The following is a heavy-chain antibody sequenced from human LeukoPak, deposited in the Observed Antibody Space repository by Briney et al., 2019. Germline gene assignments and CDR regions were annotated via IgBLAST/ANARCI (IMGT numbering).Heavy chain of an antibody. CDR1: GYTFTSYA. CDR3: ARGGSRVVTYGNFDY. V-gene: IGHV1-18*01. D-gene: IGHD2-21*02. CDR2: ISTYSGNT. J-gene: IGHJ4*02. Sequence: ASVKASCKASGYTFTSYAISWVRQAPGQGLEWMGWISTYSGNTNYAQKLQGRITMTTETSTSTAYMELRSLRSDDTAVYYCARGGSRVVTYGNFDYWGQGTLVTVAS.